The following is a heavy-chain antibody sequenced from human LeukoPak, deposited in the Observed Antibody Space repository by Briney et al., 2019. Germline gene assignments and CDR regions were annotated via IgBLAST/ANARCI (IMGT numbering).Heavy chain of an antibody. CDR3: ARSPVSEYSGSLLAFDI. D-gene: IGHD1-26*01. CDR2: IIPIFGTA. J-gene: IGHJ3*02. Sequence: SVKVSCKASGGTFSSYAISWVRQAPGQGLEWMGGIIPIFGTANYAQKFQGRVTITADESTSTAYMELSSLRSEDTAVYYCARSPVSEYSGSLLAFDIWGQGTMVTVSS. CDR1: GGTFSSYA. V-gene: IGHV1-69*13.